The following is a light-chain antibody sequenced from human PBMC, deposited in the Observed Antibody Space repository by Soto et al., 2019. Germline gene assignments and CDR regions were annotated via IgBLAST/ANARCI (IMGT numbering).Light chain of an antibody. CDR1: QSVTSS. Sequence: EIVLTQYPATLSLSPGDRATLSCRASQSVTSSLAWFQQKPGQAPRLLIYDVSRRATAIPARFSGSGSGTDFTLTISSLEPEDFAVYYCQQRTTWPTFGGGTKVEIK. J-gene: IGKJ4*01. V-gene: IGKV3-11*01. CDR2: DVS. CDR3: QQRTTWPT.